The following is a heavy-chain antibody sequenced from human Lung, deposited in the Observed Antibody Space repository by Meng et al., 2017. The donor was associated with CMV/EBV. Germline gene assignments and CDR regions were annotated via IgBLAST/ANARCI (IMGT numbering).Heavy chain of an antibody. V-gene: IGHV3-33*06. CDR3: AKDQQAPFTDYFYGMDV. D-gene: IGHD1/OR15-1a*01. CDR2: IWYDGSHR. J-gene: IGHJ6*02. CDR1: GFNFSNYG. Sequence: SXAAAGFNFSNYGIHWVRQAPGKGLEWVAIIWYDGSHRYYADSVQGRFTISRDNSKNTVNLQMNSLRAEDTAVYYCAKDQQAPFTDYFYGMDVWGQGXTVTVSS.